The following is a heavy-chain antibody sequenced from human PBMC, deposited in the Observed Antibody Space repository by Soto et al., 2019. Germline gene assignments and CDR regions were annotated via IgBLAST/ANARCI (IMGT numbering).Heavy chain of an antibody. CDR2: IDPSDSYT. V-gene: IGHV5-10-1*01. J-gene: IGHJ6*02. CDR1: GYSFTSYW. CDR3: ARPFYDFWSGYDYYGMDV. Sequence: PGESLKISCKGSGYSFTSYWISWVRQMPGKGLEWMGRIDPSDSYTNHSPSFQGHVTISADKSISTAYLQWSSLKTSDTAMYYCARPFYDFWSGYDYYGMDVWGQGTTVTVSS. D-gene: IGHD3-3*01.